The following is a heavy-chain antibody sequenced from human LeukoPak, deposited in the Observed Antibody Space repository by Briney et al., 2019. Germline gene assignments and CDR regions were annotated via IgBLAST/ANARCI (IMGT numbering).Heavy chain of an antibody. D-gene: IGHD6-19*01. Sequence: ASVKVSRKASRYTFTSYGISWVRQAPGQGLEWMGWISGDNGDTNYAQKLQGRVTMTTDTSTSTAYMELRSLRSDDTAVYYCARSSVADSSGWYYFDYWGQGTLVTVSS. CDR2: ISGDNGDT. J-gene: IGHJ4*02. V-gene: IGHV1-18*04. CDR3: ARSSVADSSGWYYFDY. CDR1: RYTFTSYG.